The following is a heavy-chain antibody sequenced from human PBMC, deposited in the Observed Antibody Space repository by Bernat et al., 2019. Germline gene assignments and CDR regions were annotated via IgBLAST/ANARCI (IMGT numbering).Heavy chain of an antibody. J-gene: IGHJ4*02. CDR1: GYTFTGYY. D-gene: IGHD3-22*01. CDR2: INPNSGGT. Sequence: QVQLVQSGAEVKKPGASVKVSCKASGYTFTGYYMHWVRQAPGQGLEWMGWINPNSGGTNYAQECQGWVNITRDTSSSTAHMVLSRLRSDDTAVYYCARGLPDAYDYDSSGFFDYWGQGALVTVSS. CDR3: ARGLPDAYDYDSSGFFDY. V-gene: IGHV1-2*04.